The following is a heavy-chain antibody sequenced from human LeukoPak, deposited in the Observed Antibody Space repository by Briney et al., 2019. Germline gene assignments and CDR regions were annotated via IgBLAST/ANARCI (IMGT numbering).Heavy chain of an antibody. CDR3: ATFPRGADY. D-gene: IGHD3-10*01. CDR2: INWNGGST. Sequence: PGGSLRLSCAASGFSFDDYGMSWVRQAPGKGLEWVSGINWNGGSTGYADSVKGRFTISRDNAKNSLSLQMNGLRAEDTALCYCATFPRGADYWGQGTLVTVSS. V-gene: IGHV3-20*04. CDR1: GFSFDDYG. J-gene: IGHJ4*02.